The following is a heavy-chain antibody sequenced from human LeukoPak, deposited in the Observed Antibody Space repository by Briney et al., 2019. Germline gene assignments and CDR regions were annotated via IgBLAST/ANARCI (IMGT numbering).Heavy chain of an antibody. D-gene: IGHD3-16*01. CDR2: IYNTGST. Sequence: SETLSLTCTVSGGSISSHYWTWIRQPPGKGLEWIGYIYNTGSTNYNPSLKSRVTISLDTSKNQFSLKLTSVTAADTAIYFCARDDYGVFDAFDVWGQGIVVSVSS. V-gene: IGHV4-59*08. CDR3: ARDDYGVFDAFDV. J-gene: IGHJ3*01. CDR1: GGSISSHY.